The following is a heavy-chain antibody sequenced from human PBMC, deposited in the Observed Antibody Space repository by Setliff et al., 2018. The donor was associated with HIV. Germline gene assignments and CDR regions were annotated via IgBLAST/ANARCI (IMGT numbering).Heavy chain of an antibody. V-gene: IGHV4-39*01. CDR3: ASRLPLSSGSAFAY. CDR2: INHSRST. J-gene: IGHJ4*02. Sequence: PSETLSLTCTVSGGSISTSSHSWGWIRQSPGKGLEWVGHINHSRSTFYNPSLKNRVTMSIDTSKNQFSLKLTSVTAADTSVYFCASRLPLSSGSAFAYWGQGTLVT. CDR1: GGSISTSSHS. D-gene: IGHD3-10*01.